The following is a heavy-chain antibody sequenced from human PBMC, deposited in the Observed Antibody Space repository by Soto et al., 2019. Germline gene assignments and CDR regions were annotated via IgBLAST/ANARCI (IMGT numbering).Heavy chain of an antibody. CDR2: INPNTGGT. CDR1: GYTFTAYY. D-gene: IGHD1-26*01. CDR3: TRSGEAGATSF. Sequence: GASVNVSCKXSGYTFTAYYIHWVRQAPGQGLEWMGWINPNTGGTNYAQKSQGRVTMTRDTSISTAYMELSSLRSDDTAIYYCTRSGEAGATSFWGQGTLVTVSS. J-gene: IGHJ4*02. V-gene: IGHV1-2*02.